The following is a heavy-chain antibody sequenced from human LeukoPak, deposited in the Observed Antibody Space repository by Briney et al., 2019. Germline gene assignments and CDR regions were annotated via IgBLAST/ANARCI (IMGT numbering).Heavy chain of an antibody. CDR2: IYHSGST. CDR3: ARGLSSSWYGSKRGENWFDP. J-gene: IGHJ5*02. Sequence: PSGTLSLTCAVSGGSISSSNWWSWVRQPPGKGLEWIGEIYHSGSTNYNPSLKSRVTISVDKSKNQFSLKLSSVTAADTAVYYCARGLSSSWYGSKRGENWFDPWGQGTLVTVSS. D-gene: IGHD6-13*01. CDR1: GGSISSSNW. V-gene: IGHV4-4*02.